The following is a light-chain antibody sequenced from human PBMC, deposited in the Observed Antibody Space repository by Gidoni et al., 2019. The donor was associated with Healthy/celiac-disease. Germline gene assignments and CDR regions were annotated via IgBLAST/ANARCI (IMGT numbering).Light chain of an antibody. CDR1: QDISNY. J-gene: IGKJ2*02. CDR3: QQYDNLPGT. Sequence: DIQMTQSPSSRSASVGDRVTITCQASQDISNYLNWYQQKPGKAPKLLIYDASNLETGVPSRFSGSGSGTDFTFTISSLQPEDIATYYCQQYDNLPGTFXXXTKLEIK. CDR2: DAS. V-gene: IGKV1-33*01.